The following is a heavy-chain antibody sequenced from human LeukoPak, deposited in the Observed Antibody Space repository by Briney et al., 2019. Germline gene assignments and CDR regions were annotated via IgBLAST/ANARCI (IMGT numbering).Heavy chain of an antibody. J-gene: IGHJ5*02. CDR2: INPNSGDT. D-gene: IGHD3-10*01. V-gene: IGHV1-2*02. Sequence: ASVKVSCKASGYTFTDYYLHWVRQAPGQGFEWMGWINPNSGDTNYAQKFQGRVTMTRDTSISTAHMEMSRLRSDDTAVYYCARESITMVRGVIEGFDPWGQGTLVTVSS. CDR1: GYTFTDYY. CDR3: ARESITMVRGVIEGFDP.